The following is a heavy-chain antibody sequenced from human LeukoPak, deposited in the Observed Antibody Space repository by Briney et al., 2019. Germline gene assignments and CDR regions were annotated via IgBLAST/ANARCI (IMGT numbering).Heavy chain of an antibody. CDR1: GGSISSSNYY. D-gene: IGHD2-15*01. V-gene: IGHV4-39*01. CDR3: ARHGALCTGGSCTRFDP. Sequence: SETLSLTCTVSGGSISSSNYYWGWIRQPPGKGLEWIGTIYYSGSTYYNSSLKSRVTISVDTSKNHFSLKVSSVTATDTAMYYCARHGALCTGGSCTRFDPWGQGTLVTVSS. CDR2: IYYSGST. J-gene: IGHJ5*02.